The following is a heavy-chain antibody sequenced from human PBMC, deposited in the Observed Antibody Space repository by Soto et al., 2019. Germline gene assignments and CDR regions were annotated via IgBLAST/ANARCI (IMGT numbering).Heavy chain of an antibody. V-gene: IGHV4-59*08. CDR3: ARLQAAVPHY. CDR1: GGSISSYY. J-gene: IGHJ4*02. D-gene: IGHD6-13*01. Sequence: PSETLSLTCTVSGGSISSYYWSWIRQPPGKGLEWIGEIIYSGSTNYNPSLKSRVTISVDTSKNQFSLKLSSVAAADTATYFCARLQAAVPHYWGQGTLVTVSS. CDR2: IIYSGST.